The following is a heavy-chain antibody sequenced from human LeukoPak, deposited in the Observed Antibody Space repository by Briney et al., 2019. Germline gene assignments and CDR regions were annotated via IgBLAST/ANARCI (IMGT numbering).Heavy chain of an antibody. Sequence: GGSLRLSCAASGLIFSDYYMSWIRQAPGKGLEWVSYISSSGSTMYYTDSVKGRFTISRDNAKDSLYLQMNSLRAEDTAVYYCARDPGSGYEEHLDYWGQGTLVTVSS. CDR2: ISSSGSTM. D-gene: IGHD5-12*01. J-gene: IGHJ4*02. V-gene: IGHV3-11*01. CDR3: ARDPGSGYEEHLDY. CDR1: GLIFSDYY.